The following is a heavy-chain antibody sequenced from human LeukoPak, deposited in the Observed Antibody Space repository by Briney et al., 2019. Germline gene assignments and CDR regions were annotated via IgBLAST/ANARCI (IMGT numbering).Heavy chain of an antibody. CDR3: ARSFGASQQYSSSWYYYYMDV. D-gene: IGHD6-13*01. CDR1: GYTFTTYY. CDR2: INPSGGST. Sequence: ASVKVSCKASGYTFTTYYIHWVRQAPGQGLEWMGIINPSGGSTSFVQKFQGRVTMTRDMSTSTVYMELSSLRSEDTAMYYCARSFGASQQYSSSWYYYYMDVWGKGTTVTVSS. V-gene: IGHV1-46*01. J-gene: IGHJ6*03.